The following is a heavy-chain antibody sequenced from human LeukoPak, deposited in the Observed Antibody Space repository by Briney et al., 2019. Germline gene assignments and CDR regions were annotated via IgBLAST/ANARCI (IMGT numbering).Heavy chain of an antibody. V-gene: IGHV3-74*01. CDR2: INPDSTTT. CDR1: GFTFSTFW. Sequence: GGSLRLSCAASGFTFSTFWIHWVRQVPGKGLVWVSRINPDSTTTTYAGSVKGRFTISRDNARNTLYLQMNSLRVEDTAVYYCVKDHTGKEDKWGQGTLVTVSS. CDR3: VKDHTGKEDK. D-gene: IGHD1-1*01. J-gene: IGHJ4*02.